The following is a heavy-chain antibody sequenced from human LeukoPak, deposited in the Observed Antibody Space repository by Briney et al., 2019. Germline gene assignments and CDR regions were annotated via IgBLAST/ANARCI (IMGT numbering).Heavy chain of an antibody. CDR2: ISGSGGST. CDR3: AKRDIVVVPAATTLDY. CDR1: GFTFSSYA. V-gene: IGHV3-23*01. J-gene: IGHJ4*02. Sequence: GGSLRLSCAVSGFTFSSYAMSWVRQAPGKGLEWVSAISGSGGSTYYADSVKGRFTISRDNSKNTLYLQMNSLRAEDTAVYYCAKRDIVVVPAATTLDYWGQGTLVTVSS. D-gene: IGHD2-2*01.